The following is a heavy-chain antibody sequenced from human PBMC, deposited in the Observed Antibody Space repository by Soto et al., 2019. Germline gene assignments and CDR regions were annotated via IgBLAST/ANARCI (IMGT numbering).Heavy chain of an antibody. CDR3: AKDGAYSSSSRYYFDY. D-gene: IGHD6-6*01. Sequence: EVQLLESGGGLVQPGGSLRLSCAASGFTFSTYAMNWVRQAPGKGLAWVSAISGSGGRTYYADSVRGWFTISKDTSKNTLYLQMNSLRAEDTAVYYCAKDGAYSSSSRYYFDYWGQGTLVTVSS. CDR1: GFTFSTYA. V-gene: IGHV3-23*01. CDR2: ISGSGGRT. J-gene: IGHJ4*02.